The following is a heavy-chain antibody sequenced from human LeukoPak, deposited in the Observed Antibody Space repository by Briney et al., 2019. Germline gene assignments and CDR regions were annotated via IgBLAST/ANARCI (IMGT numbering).Heavy chain of an antibody. CDR3: TRAEIAVAGPFDY. CDR1: GFTFGRYW. Sequence: PGGSLRLSCAASGFTFGRYWMHWVRQAPGKGLVWVSRINHDGSAATYADSVEGRFTISRDNAKNTLYLQMNSLRAEDTAIYYCTRAEIAVAGPFDYWGQGTLVTVSS. J-gene: IGHJ4*02. D-gene: IGHD6-19*01. CDR2: INHDGSAA. V-gene: IGHV3-74*01.